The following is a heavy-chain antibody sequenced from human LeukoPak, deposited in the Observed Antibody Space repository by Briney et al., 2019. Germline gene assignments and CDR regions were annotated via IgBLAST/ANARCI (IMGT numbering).Heavy chain of an antibody. Sequence: ASVKVSCKASGYTFTSDGISWVRQAPGQGLEWMGGISAYNGNTNYAQKLQGRGTMTTDTSTSTAYMELRSPRSDDTAVYYRARDGLVRGYYWGQGTLVTVPS. CDR2: ISAYNGNT. D-gene: IGHD3/OR15-3a*01. CDR3: ARDGLVRGYY. V-gene: IGHV1-18*01. CDR1: GYTFTSDG. J-gene: IGHJ4*02.